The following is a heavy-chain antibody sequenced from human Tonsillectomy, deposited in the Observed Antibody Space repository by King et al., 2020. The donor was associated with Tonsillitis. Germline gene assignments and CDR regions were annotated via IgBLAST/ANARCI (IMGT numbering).Heavy chain of an antibody. V-gene: IGHV4-34*01. CDR1: GGSFSGYY. D-gene: IGHD2-15*01. Sequence: VQLQQWGAGLFKPSETLSLTCAVYGGSFSGYYWSWIRQPPGKGLEWIGEINHSGSTNFNPSLKSRVTISVDTSKNQFSLRLRSVTAAATAVYFCARSTLYCSGGSCYLRYWYFDLWGRGTLVTVSS. CDR3: ARSTLYCSGGSCYLRYWYFDL. J-gene: IGHJ2*01. CDR2: INHSGST.